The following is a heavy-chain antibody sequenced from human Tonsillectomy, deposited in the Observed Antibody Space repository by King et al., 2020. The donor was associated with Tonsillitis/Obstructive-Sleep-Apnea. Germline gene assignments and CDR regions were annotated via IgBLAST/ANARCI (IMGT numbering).Heavy chain of an antibody. CDR2: IRSKAYGGTT. Sequence: VQLVESGGGLVQPGRSLRLSCTASGFTFGDYAMNWVRQAPGKGLEWVGFIRSKAYGGTTEYAASVKGRFTISRDDSKNIAYLQMNSLKTEDTAVYYCTRDLYYDFWSGNSYYFDYWGQGTLVTVSS. D-gene: IGHD3-3*01. J-gene: IGHJ4*02. V-gene: IGHV3-49*04. CDR1: GFTFGDYA. CDR3: TRDLYYDFWSGNSYYFDY.